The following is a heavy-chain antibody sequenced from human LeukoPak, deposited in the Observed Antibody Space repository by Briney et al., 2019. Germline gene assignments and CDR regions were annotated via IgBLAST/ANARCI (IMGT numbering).Heavy chain of an antibody. D-gene: IGHD6-19*01. J-gene: IGHJ4*02. CDR3: ARSCSGPSFPQIFFDF. V-gene: IGHV3-33*01. CDR1: GFSFGTSG. CDR2: VWSDGTNK. Sequence: GGSLRLSCAASGFSFGTSGMHWVRQAPGKGLEWVAVVWSDGTNKHYADSVRGRFTISRDNSKNTLYLQMNSLRIEDTAVYYLARSCSGPSFPQIFFDFWGKGTLVTVSS.